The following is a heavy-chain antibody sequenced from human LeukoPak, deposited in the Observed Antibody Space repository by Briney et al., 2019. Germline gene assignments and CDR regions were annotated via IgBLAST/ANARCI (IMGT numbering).Heavy chain of an antibody. D-gene: IGHD3-10*01. V-gene: IGHV3-73*01. CDR3: TRREDDSGSLSCMDV. CDR2: IRSKPNSYAT. J-gene: IGHJ6*02. Sequence: PGGTLRLSCAASRLTFSGSAMHCVRHASGKGLEWGGRIRSKPNSYATAYAASVKGRFTISRDDLKNTAYLQMNSLKTEDTAVYYCTRREDDSGSLSCMDVWGRGTTVSVSS. CDR1: RLTFSGSA.